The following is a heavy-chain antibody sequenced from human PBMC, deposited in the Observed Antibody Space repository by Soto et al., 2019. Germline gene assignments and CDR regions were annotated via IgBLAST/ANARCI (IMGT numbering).Heavy chain of an antibody. J-gene: IGHJ6*02. Sequence: EVQLLESGGGLVQPGGSLRLSCAASGFTFSSYAMKWVRQAPGKGLEWVSLIGESGTPTYYADSVKGRFTISRDNSGNTLFLEMYSLRAEDTAVYYCARYIPGLRYHGMDVWGQGTTVTVSS. D-gene: IGHD2-2*01. CDR1: GFTFSSYA. CDR2: IGESGTPT. CDR3: ARYIPGLRYHGMDV. V-gene: IGHV3-23*01.